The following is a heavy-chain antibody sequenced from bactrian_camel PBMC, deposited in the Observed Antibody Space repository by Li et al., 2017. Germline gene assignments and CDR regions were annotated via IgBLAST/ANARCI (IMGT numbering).Heavy chain of an antibody. CDR1: GNSYRDYS. CDR3: AADGSRMTAVQARGARLPPAWWYHY. D-gene: IGHD3*01. Sequence: VQLVESGGDSVQAGGSLRLSCKVSGNSYRDYSMARFRQVDVKEREGIAAIESSRSVSYARSVQGRFTISLDNAENMVYLQMNSLKPEDTAMYYCAADGSRMTAVQARGARLPPAWWYHYWGQGTQVTVS. V-gene: IGHV3S53*01. CDR2: IESSRSV. J-gene: IGHJ4*01.